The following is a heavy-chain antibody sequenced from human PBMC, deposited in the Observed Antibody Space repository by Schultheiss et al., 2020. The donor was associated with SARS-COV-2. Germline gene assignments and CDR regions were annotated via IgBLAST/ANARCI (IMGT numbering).Heavy chain of an antibody. CDR3: ARVGSSSWYDY. CDR1: GGSISSSSYY. D-gene: IGHD6-13*01. CDR2: IYHSGST. Sequence: SQTLSLTCTVSGGSISSSSYYWGWIRQPPGKGLEWIGYIYHSGSTYYNPSLKSRVTISVDTSKNQFSLKLSSVTAADTAVYYCARVGSSSWYDYWGQGTLVTVSS. V-gene: IGHV4-31*03. J-gene: IGHJ4*02.